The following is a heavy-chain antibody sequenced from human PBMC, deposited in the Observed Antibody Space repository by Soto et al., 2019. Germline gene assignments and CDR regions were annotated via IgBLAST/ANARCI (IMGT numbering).Heavy chain of an antibody. J-gene: IGHJ4*02. Sequence: SETLSLTCTVSGGSISSGDDYWNWIRQNPRKGLEWIGYIYYSGSTYYNPSLKSRVTISVDTSKNLLSLKLSSVTAADTSVYYCARRDGYKYGAYIDSWGQGTLVTVSS. CDR3: ARRDGYKYGAYIDS. D-gene: IGHD5-18*01. V-gene: IGHV4-30-4*08. CDR2: IYYSGST. CDR1: GGSISSGDDY.